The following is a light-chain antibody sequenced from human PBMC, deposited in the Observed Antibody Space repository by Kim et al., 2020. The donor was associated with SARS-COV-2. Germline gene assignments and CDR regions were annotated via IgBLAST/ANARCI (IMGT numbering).Light chain of an antibody. CDR1: KLGGNY. CDR3: QAWDTTSVL. J-gene: IGLJ3*02. CDR2: DDS. Sequence: SYELTQPPSVSVSPGQTASITCSGDKLGGNYACWYQQKPGQSPVLLIYDDSKRPSGIPERFSGSMSGNTATLTISGTQAMDEADYYCQAWDTTSVLFGGGTQLTVL. V-gene: IGLV3-1*01.